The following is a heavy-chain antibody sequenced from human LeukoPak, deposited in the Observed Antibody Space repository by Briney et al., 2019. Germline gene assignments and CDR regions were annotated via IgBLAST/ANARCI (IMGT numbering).Heavy chain of an antibody. Sequence: PGGSLRLSCVASGFTVSSHYMSWVRRAPGKGLEWVSSISSSSSYIYYADSVKGRFTISRDNAKNSLYLQMNSLRAEDTAVYYCAREGSGVAGHFDYWGQGTLVTVSS. CDR3: AREGSGVAGHFDY. J-gene: IGHJ4*02. V-gene: IGHV3-21*01. D-gene: IGHD6-19*01. CDR2: ISSSSSYI. CDR1: GFTVSSHY.